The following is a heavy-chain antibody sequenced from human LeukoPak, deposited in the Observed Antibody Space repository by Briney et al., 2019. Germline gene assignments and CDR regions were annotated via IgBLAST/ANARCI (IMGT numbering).Heavy chain of an antibody. Sequence: HPGGSLRLSCAASGFTFSSYAMHWVRQTPGKGLEWVAVISYDGSNKYYADSVKGRFTISRDNSKNMLYLQMNSLRAEDTAVYYCARDSYYYDSSGYLFDYWGQGTLVTVSS. CDR3: ARDSYYYDSSGYLFDY. V-gene: IGHV3-30-3*01. J-gene: IGHJ4*02. D-gene: IGHD3-22*01. CDR2: ISYDGSNK. CDR1: GFTFSSYA.